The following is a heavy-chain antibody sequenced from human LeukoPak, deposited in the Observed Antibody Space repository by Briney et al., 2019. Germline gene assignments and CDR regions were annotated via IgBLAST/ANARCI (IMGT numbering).Heavy chain of an antibody. V-gene: IGHV4-59*01. Sequence: PSETLSLTCTVSGGSISSYYWSWIRQPPGKGLEWIGYIYYSGSTNYSPSLKSRVTILVDTSKNQFSLKLSSVTAADTAVYYCARDQYYDFWSGYWDNWFDPWGQGTLVTVSS. CDR3: ARDQYYDFWSGYWDNWFDP. CDR2: IYYSGST. D-gene: IGHD3-3*01. J-gene: IGHJ5*02. CDR1: GGSISSYY.